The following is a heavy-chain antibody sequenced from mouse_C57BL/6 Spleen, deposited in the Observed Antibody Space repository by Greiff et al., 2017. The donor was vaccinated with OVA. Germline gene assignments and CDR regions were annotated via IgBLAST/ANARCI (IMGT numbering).Heavy chain of an antibody. CDR3: ASYDYDGYFDV. D-gene: IGHD2-4*01. J-gene: IGHJ1*03. CDR2: IYPGDGDT. Sequence: VQRVESGPELVKPGASVKISCKASGYAFSSSWMNWVKQRPGKGLEWIGRIYPGDGDTNYNGKFKGKATLTADKSSSTAYMQLSSLTSEDSAVYFCASYDYDGYFDVWGTGTTVTVSS. V-gene: IGHV1-82*01. CDR1: GYAFSSSW.